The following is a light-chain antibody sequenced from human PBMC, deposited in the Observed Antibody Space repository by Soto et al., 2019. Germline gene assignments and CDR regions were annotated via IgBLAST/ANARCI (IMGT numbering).Light chain of an antibody. CDR2: EVS. Sequence: QSALTQPASVSGSPGQSITISCTGTSSDVWSYNLVSWFQQHPGDAPKLIIYEVSDRPSGVSNLFSGSKSGNTASLTISGLQGSDEADYYCCSYAGRINGVFGGGTKVTVL. J-gene: IGLJ3*02. CDR1: SSDVWSYNL. CDR3: CSYAGRINGV. V-gene: IGLV2-23*02.